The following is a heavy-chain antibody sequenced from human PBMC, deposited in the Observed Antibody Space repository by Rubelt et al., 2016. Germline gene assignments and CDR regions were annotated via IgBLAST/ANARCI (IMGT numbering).Heavy chain of an antibody. J-gene: IGHJ2*01. CDR3: ARDSPNPYWYFDR. CDR1: GFTLSSHS. V-gene: IGHV3-23*04. Sequence: EVQLVESGGGLAQPGGSLRLSCAVSGFTLSSHSMNWVRQAPGKGLEWVSVIYGSAARYGDADKTYYADSVKGRFTISRDTSRDTLYLQMESLRAEDTAVYYCARDSPNPYWYFDRWGRGTLVTVSS. CDR2: IYGSAARYGDADKT.